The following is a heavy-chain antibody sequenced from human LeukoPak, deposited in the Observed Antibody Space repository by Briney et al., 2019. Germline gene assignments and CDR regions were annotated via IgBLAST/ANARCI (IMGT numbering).Heavy chain of an antibody. Sequence: SETLSLTCTVSGGSISSYYCTWIRQPAGKGLEWIGRVHTSGSTNYNPSLKSRLTLSVDTSKNQFSLKPSSVTAADSAVYYCARGVRPITMVRGVKSDYYYGMDVWGQGTTVTVSS. D-gene: IGHD3-10*01. V-gene: IGHV4-4*07. J-gene: IGHJ6*02. CDR2: VHTSGST. CDR3: ARGVRPITMVRGVKSDYYYGMDV. CDR1: GGSISSYY.